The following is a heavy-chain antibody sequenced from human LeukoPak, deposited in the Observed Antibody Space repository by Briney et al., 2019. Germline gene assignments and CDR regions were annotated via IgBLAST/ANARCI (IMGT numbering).Heavy chain of an antibody. Sequence: GGSLRLSCAASGFSFHDYAMHWVRQVPGKGLEWVSLISRDGVSTYYADSVKGRFTISRDNSKNSLYLQMKSLRTEDTALYYCAKGSRSLDWLSQGGLDYWGQGTLVTVSS. CDR3: AKGSRSLDWLSQGGLDY. CDR1: GFSFHDYA. J-gene: IGHJ4*02. V-gene: IGHV3-43*02. D-gene: IGHD3-9*01. CDR2: ISRDGVST.